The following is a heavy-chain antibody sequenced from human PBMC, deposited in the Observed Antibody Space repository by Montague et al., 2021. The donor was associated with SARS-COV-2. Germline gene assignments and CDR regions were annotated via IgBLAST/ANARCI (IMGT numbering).Heavy chain of an antibody. CDR2: LYGGDNS. V-gene: IGHV3-66*01. D-gene: IGHD3-16*01. Sequence: SLRLSCAASGFTVGTNYVSWVRQAPGKGLEWVAVLYGGDNSNYTDSVKGRFTISRDNSKNTLYLQMKSLRAEDTALYYCARSIGGFDPWGQGTLVTVSS. J-gene: IGHJ5*02. CDR3: ARSIGGFDP. CDR1: GFTVGTNY.